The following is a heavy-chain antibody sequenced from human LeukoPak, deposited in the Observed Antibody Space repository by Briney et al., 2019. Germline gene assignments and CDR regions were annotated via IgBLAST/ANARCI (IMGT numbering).Heavy chain of an antibody. D-gene: IGHD1-1*01. CDR2: IYYSGST. CDR1: GGSISSYY. CDR3: ARSNWRRYYFDY. Sequence: SETLSLTCTVSGGSISSYYWSWIRQPPGKGLEWIGYIYYSGSTNYNPSLKSRVTISVDTSKNQFSLKLSSVTAADTAVYYCARSNWRRYYFDYWGQGTLVTVSS. J-gene: IGHJ4*02. V-gene: IGHV4-59*01.